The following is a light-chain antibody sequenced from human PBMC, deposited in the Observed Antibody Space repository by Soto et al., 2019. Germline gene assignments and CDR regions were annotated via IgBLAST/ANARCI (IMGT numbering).Light chain of an antibody. V-gene: IGKV1-33*01. Sequence: DIQMTQFPSSVCACLGVIVMITCQSRQDISNYLKWYQQKPGKAPKLLIYDASNLETGVPSRFSGSGSGTDFTFTIRSLQPEDIATYYCQQYDNLPPLTCGGGNTEDIK. CDR2: DAS. CDR1: QDISNY. J-gene: IGKJ4*01. CDR3: QQYDNLPPLT.